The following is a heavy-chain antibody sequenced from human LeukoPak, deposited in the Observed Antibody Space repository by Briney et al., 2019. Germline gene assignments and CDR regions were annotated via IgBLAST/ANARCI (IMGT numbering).Heavy chain of an antibody. CDR2: NSGSGGST. V-gene: IGHV3-23*01. J-gene: IGHJ4*02. CDR3: AKTDTGTAMVSNDY. CDR1: GFTFSSYA. D-gene: IGHD5-18*01. Sequence: GGSLRLSCAASGFTFSSYAMSWVRQAPGKGLEWVSANSGSGGSTYYADSVKGRFTISRDNSKNTLYLQMNSLRAEDTAVYYCAKTDTGTAMVSNDYWGQGTLVTVSS.